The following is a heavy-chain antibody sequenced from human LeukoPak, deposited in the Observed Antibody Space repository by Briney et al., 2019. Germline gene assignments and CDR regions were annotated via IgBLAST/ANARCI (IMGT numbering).Heavy chain of an antibody. J-gene: IGHJ4*02. Sequence: GGSLRLSCAASGFTFSDHYMDWVRQAPGKGLEWVGRTRNRANSYTTEYAASVKGRFTISRDDSKNSLYLQMNSLKTEDTAVYYCARRGGEDWGQGTLVTVSS. V-gene: IGHV3-72*01. CDR3: ARRGGED. CDR2: TRNRANSYTT. CDR1: GFTFSDHY. D-gene: IGHD3-16*01.